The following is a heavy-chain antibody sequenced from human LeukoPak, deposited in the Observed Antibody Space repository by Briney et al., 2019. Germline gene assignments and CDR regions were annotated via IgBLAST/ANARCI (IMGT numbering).Heavy chain of an antibody. CDR3: ARRRYYDGSGYLE. Sequence: SGTLSLSCSVSGDSVSRSDSYWDWIRQPPGKGLEWIGTIYYSGRTYYSPSLKSRVTMSVDPSNNQFSLNLRSVTAADTAVYYCARRRYYDGSGYLEWGQGTLLSVSS. CDR2: IYYSGRT. V-gene: IGHV4-39*01. D-gene: IGHD3-22*01. CDR1: GDSVSRSDSY. J-gene: IGHJ1*01.